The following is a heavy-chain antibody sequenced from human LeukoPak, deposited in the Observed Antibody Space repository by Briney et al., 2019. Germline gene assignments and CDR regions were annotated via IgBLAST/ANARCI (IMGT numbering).Heavy chain of an antibody. CDR2: IIPIFGTA. D-gene: IGHD3-10*01. V-gene: IGHV1-69*13. CDR3: AGAASLGDWFDP. CDR1: GGTFSSYA. Sequence: SVKVSCKASGGTFSSYAISWVRQAPGRGLEWMGGIIPIFGTANYAQKFQGRVTITADESTSTAYMELSSLRSEDTAVYYCAGAASLGDWFDPWGQGTLVTVSS. J-gene: IGHJ5*02.